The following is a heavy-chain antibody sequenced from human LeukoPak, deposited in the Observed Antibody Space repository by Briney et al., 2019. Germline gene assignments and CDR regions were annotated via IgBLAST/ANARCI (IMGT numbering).Heavy chain of an antibody. CDR3: ARDIVVVVAATLYYYGMDV. Sequence: SETLSLTCAVSGGSISSGGYSWSWIRQPPGKGLEWIGYIYHSGSTYYNPSLKSRVTISVDRSKNQFSLKLSSVTAADTAVYYCARDIVVVVAATLYYYGMDVWGKGTTVTVSS. J-gene: IGHJ6*04. CDR1: GGSISSGGYS. V-gene: IGHV4-30-2*01. CDR2: IYHSGST. D-gene: IGHD2-15*01.